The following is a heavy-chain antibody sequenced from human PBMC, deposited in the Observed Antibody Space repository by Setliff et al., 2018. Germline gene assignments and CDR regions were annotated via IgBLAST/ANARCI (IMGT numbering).Heavy chain of an antibody. CDR3: AKDCPLGGWYGSFDY. V-gene: IGHV3-33*06. D-gene: IGHD6-19*01. CDR1: GFTFSSYG. J-gene: IGHJ4*02. Sequence: GGSLRLSCAASGFTFSSYGMHWVRQAPGKGLEWVAVIWYDGSNKYYADSVKGRFTISRDNSKNTLYLQMNSLRAEDTAVYYCAKDCPLGGWYGSFDYWGQGTLVTVSS. CDR2: IWYDGSNK.